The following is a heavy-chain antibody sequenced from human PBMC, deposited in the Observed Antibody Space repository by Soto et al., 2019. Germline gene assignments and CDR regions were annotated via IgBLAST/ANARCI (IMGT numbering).Heavy chain of an antibody. Sequence: SETLSLTWAVGSASFSGYYWCWIRQPPGKGLEWIGEINHSGSTNYNPSLKSRVTISVDTSKNQFSLKLSSVTAADTAVYYCARWGSPGYLYYYYGMGVWGQGTTVTVCS. CDR2: INHSGST. D-gene: IGHD3-9*01. J-gene: IGHJ6*02. CDR1: SASFSGYY. V-gene: IGHV4-34*01. CDR3: ARWGSPGYLYYYYGMGV.